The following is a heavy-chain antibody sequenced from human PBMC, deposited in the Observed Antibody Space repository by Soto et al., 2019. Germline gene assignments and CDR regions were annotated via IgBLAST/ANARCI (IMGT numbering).Heavy chain of an antibody. J-gene: IGHJ4*02. CDR3: ARGGIVAAISYYFDY. CDR2: IIPIFGTA. V-gene: IGHV1-69*13. D-gene: IGHD5-12*01. CDR1: GGTFSSYA. Sequence: ASVKVSCKASGGTFSSYAISWVRQAPGQGLEWMGGIIPIFGTANYAQKFQGRVTITADESTSTAYMELSSLRSEDTAVYYCARGGIVAAISYYFDYWGQGTLVTVS.